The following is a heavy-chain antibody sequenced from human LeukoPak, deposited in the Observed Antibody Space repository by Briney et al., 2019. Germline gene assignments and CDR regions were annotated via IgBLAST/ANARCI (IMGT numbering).Heavy chain of an antibody. CDR1: GGSISSYY. CDR3: ARYDSSGYYFDY. J-gene: IGHJ4*02. D-gene: IGHD3-22*01. Sequence: SETLSLTCTVSGGSISSYYWSWIRQPPGKGLEWIGYIYYSGSTNYNPSLKSRVTISVDTSKNQFSLKLSSVTAADTAVYYCARYDSSGYYFDYWGQGTLVTVSS. V-gene: IGHV4-59*01. CDR2: IYYSGST.